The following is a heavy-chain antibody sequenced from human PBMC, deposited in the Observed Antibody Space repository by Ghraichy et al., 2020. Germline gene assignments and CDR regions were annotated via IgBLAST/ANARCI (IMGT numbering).Heavy chain of an antibody. Sequence: GGSLRLSCAASGFTFSSYWMSWVRQAPGKGLEWVANIKQDGSEKYYVDSVKGRFTISRDNAKNSLYLQMNSLRAEDTAVYYCARDDRTIFGVALDYWGQGTLVTVSS. V-gene: IGHV3-7*03. CDR3: ARDDRTIFGVALDY. J-gene: IGHJ4*02. CDR1: GFTFSSYW. D-gene: IGHD3-3*01. CDR2: IKQDGSEK.